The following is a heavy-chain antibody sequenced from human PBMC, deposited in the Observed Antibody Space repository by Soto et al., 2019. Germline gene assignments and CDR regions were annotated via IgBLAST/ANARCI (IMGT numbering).Heavy chain of an antibody. CDR2: ISAYNGNT. D-gene: IGHD3-9*01. CDR1: GYTFTIYG. J-gene: IGHJ4*02. CDR3: ARGGFTYCDILTVYLTFGY. Sequence: GVSVKVYCKASGYTFTIYGISWVRHAPGQGLEWMGWISAYNGNTNYAQKLQGRVTMTTDTSTSTAYMELRSLRSDDTAVYYCARGGFTYCDILTVYLTFGYCGQGTLVTVSS. V-gene: IGHV1-18*04.